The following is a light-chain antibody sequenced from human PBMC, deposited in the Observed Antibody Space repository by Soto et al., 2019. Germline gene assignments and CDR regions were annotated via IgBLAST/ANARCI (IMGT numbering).Light chain of an antibody. CDR3: QQYNSYSVT. Sequence: DIPMTQSPSTLSASVGDRVTITCRASQSISSWLAWYQQKPGKAPNLLIYDASSLESGVPSRFSGSGSGTEFTHTISSLQPDDFATYYCQQYNSYSVTFGQGTKVEIK. CDR2: DAS. CDR1: QSISSW. V-gene: IGKV1-5*01. J-gene: IGKJ1*01.